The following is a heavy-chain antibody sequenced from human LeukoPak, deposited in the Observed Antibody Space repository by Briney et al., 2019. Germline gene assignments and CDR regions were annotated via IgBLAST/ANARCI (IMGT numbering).Heavy chain of an antibody. J-gene: IGHJ4*02. Sequence: GGSLRLSCAASGFTFNNYGMHWVRQAPGKGLEWVAFIRYNGNNQYYADSVKGRFTISRDNSKNTLYLQMNSLKGDDTAVYFCGRLRSLDQWGQGTLVTVSS. CDR2: IRYNGNNQ. CDR1: GFTFNNYG. D-gene: IGHD2-21*02. V-gene: IGHV3-30*02. CDR3: GRLRSLDQ.